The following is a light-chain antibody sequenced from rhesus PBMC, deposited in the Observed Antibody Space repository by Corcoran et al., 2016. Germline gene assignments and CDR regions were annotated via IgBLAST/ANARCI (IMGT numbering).Light chain of an antibody. CDR2: KVS. J-gene: IGKJ4*01. CDR3: MQYPHILA. CDR1: QSLVHSNGNTY. V-gene: IGKV2-65*01. Sequence: DVVMTQSPLALPITPGQPASISCRPSQSLVHSNGNTYLSWFQQKPGQPPRCLIYKVSNRYSGVPDRFSGSGAGTDFTLKISRVGAGEVGLYYCMQYPHILAFGGGTKVEIK.